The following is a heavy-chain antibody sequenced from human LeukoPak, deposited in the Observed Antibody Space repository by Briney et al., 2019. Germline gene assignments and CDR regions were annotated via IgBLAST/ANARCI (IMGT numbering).Heavy chain of an antibody. CDR2: ISAYNGNT. V-gene: IGHV1-18*04. Sequence: ASVKVSCKASGYSFTSYGISWVRQAPGQGLEWMGWISAYNGNTNYGQKLQGRVTMTTDTSTSTAYMELRSLRSDDTAVYYCARGSSGWPPQGYWGQGTLATVSS. CDR1: GYSFTSYG. D-gene: IGHD6-19*01. J-gene: IGHJ4*02. CDR3: ARGSSGWPPQGY.